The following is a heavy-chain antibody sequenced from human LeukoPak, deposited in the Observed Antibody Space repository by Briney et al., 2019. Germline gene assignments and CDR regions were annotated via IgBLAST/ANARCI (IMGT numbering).Heavy chain of an antibody. CDR1: GYTFTSYH. Sequence: ASVKVSCKASGYTFTSYHITWVRQAPGQGLEWMGGIIPIFGTANYAQKFQGRVTITADKSTSTAYMELSSLRSEDTAVYYCAREKAAAGTLDYWGQGTLVTVSS. CDR2: IIPIFGTA. J-gene: IGHJ4*02. CDR3: AREKAAAGTLDY. D-gene: IGHD6-13*01. V-gene: IGHV1-69*06.